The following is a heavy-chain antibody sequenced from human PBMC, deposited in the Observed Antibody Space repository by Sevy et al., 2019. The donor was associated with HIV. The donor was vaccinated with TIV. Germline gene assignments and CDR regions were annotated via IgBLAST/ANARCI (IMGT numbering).Heavy chain of an antibody. J-gene: IGHJ6*02. Sequence: GGSLRLSCAASGFTFSSYAMHWVRQAPGKGLEWVAVISYDGSNKYYADSVKGRFTISRDNSKNTLYLQMNSLRADDTAVYYCARGHYYVPYYYGMDVWGQGTTVTVSS. CDR1: GFTFSSYA. V-gene: IGHV3-30-3*01. CDR3: ARGHYYVPYYYGMDV. D-gene: IGHD1-26*01. CDR2: ISYDGSNK.